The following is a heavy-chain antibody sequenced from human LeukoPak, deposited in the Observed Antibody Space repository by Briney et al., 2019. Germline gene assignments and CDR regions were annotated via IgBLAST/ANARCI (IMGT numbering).Heavy chain of an antibody. CDR2: IYYSGST. CDR3: ARDPGIAAAGL. D-gene: IGHD6-13*01. Sequence: SSETLSLTCTVSGGSISSYYWSWIRQPPGKGLEWIGYIYYSGSTNYNPSLKSRVTISVDTSKNQFSLKLSSVTAADTAVYYCARDPGIAAAGLWGQGTLVTVSS. CDR1: GGSISSYY. J-gene: IGHJ4*02. V-gene: IGHV4-59*12.